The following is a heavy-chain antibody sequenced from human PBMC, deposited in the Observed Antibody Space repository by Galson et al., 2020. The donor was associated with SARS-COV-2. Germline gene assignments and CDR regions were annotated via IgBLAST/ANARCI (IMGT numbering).Heavy chain of an antibody. V-gene: IGHV3-30*18. CDR1: GFTFSNFG. CDR3: AKGGGNVAGGYLDY. CDR2: ISFDGSNR. D-gene: IGHD2-15*01. Sequence: AGSLKLSCVASGFTFSNFGMHWVRQAPGKGLEWVTLISFDGSNRFYADSVKGRFTISRDNSKNTLYLQMNSPRAEDTGVYYGAKGGGNVAGGYLDYWGQGTMVTVSS. J-gene: IGHJ4*02.